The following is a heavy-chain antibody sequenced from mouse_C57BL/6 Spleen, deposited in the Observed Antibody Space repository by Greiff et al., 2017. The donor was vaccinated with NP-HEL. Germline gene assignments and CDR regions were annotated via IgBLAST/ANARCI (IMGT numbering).Heavy chain of an antibody. CDR3: ARVKTDASYAMDY. J-gene: IGHJ4*01. CDR2: IYPGDGDT. D-gene: IGHD2-3*01. Sequence: QVQLQQSGPELVKPGASVKISCKASGYAFSSSWMNWVKQRPGKGLEWIGRIYPGDGDTNYNGKFKGKATLTADKSSSTAYMQLSSLTSEDSAVYFCARVKTDASYAMDYWGQGTSVTVSS. V-gene: IGHV1-82*01. CDR1: GYAFSSSW.